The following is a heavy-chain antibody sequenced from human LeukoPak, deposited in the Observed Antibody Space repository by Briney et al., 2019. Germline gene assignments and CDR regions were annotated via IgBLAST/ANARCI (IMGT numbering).Heavy chain of an antibody. CDR2: INHSGST. V-gene: IGHV4-34*01. Sequence: PSETLSLTCAVYGGSFSGYYWSWIRQPPGKGLEWIGEINHSGSTNYNPSLKSRVTISVDTSKKQFSLKLSSVTAADTAVYYCARGKGVVPAARAEYFQHWGQGTLVTVSS. J-gene: IGHJ1*01. CDR1: GGSFSGYY. CDR3: ARGKGVVPAARAEYFQH. D-gene: IGHD2-2*01.